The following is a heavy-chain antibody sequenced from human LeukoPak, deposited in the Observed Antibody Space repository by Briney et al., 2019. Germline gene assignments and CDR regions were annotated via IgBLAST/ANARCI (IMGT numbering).Heavy chain of an antibody. CDR1: GFTFSSYE. J-gene: IGHJ4*02. CDR3: ARDLGYCSGGSCYDYYFDY. D-gene: IGHD2-15*01. V-gene: IGHV3-48*03. Sequence: GGSLRLSCAAPGFTFSSYEMNWVRQAPGKGLEWVSFISSSGSTIYYADSVKGRFTISRDNAKNSLYLQMNSLRAEDTAVYYRARDLGYCSGGSCYDYYFDYWGQGTLVTVSS. CDR2: ISSSGSTI.